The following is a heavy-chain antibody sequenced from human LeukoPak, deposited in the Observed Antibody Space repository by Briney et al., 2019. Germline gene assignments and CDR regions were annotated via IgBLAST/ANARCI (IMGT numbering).Heavy chain of an antibody. Sequence: SGGSLRLSCAASGFSFSSYWMSWVRQAPGKGLEWVANISPDGSNMLYVDSVKGRFTISRDNAKNSLYLQMNNLRAEDTAVYFCVSGFLQWLYWGQGTLVTVST. CDR1: GFSFSSYW. CDR2: ISPDGSNM. CDR3: VSGFLQWLY. V-gene: IGHV3-7*01. J-gene: IGHJ4*02. D-gene: IGHD3-3*01.